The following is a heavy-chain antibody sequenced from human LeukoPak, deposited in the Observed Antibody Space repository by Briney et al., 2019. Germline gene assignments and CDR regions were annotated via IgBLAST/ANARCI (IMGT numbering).Heavy chain of an antibody. D-gene: IGHD6-19*01. Sequence: SETLSLTCTVSGDSFSSVTDYWAWIRQPPGKGLEWIASGDYSGGTYYNPSLESRVAISADMSKNQFSLKLTSVTGADTAVYYCAGERGEEYSSGWYKRNYFDDWGQGIRVTVSS. CDR1: GDSFSSVTDY. CDR2: GDYSGGT. V-gene: IGHV4-39*07. J-gene: IGHJ4*02. CDR3: AGERGEEYSSGWYKRNYFDD.